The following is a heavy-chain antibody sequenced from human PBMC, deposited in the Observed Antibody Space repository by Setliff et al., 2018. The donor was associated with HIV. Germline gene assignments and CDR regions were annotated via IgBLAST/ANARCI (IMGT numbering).Heavy chain of an antibody. Sequence: TLSLTCTVSGGSITGHYWSWIRQPPGKGLEWLALIYWDDDKRYNPPLRSRLTITKDTSKNQVVLTMTNMDPVDTATYYCAHTRNGLYWYFDLWGRGTLVTVS. J-gene: IGHJ2*01. CDR1: GGSITGHYW. CDR2: IYWDDDK. CDR3: AHTRNGLYWYFDL. V-gene: IGHV2-5*08. D-gene: IGHD2-8*01.